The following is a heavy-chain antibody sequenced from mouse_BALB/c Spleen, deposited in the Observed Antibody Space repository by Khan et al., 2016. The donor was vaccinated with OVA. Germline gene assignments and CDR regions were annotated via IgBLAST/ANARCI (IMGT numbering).Heavy chain of an antibody. Sequence: QVQLKQSGAELMKPGASVKISCKATGYTFSSYWIEWVKQRPGHGLEWIGEILPGSNSTNYHERFKGQATITADKSSNTVYMQLSSLTSEDSAIYYCARGNYYGSTSWFGYWGQGTLVTVSA. CDR1: GYTFSSYW. J-gene: IGHJ3*01. CDR3: ARGNYYGSTSWFGY. D-gene: IGHD1-1*01. CDR2: ILPGSNST. V-gene: IGHV1-9*01.